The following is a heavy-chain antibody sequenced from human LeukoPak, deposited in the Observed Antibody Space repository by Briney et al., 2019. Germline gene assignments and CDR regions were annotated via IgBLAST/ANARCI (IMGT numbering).Heavy chain of an antibody. CDR1: GFTFSSYS. CDR2: ISSSSSYI. J-gene: IGHJ4*02. D-gene: IGHD3-22*01. Sequence: PGGSLRLSCAASGFTFSSYSMNWVRQAPGKRLEWVSSISSSSSYIYYADSVKGRFTISRDNAKNSLYLQMNSLRAEDTAVYYCARSRRYYYDSSGYYIPDYWGQGTLVTVSS. V-gene: IGHV3-21*01. CDR3: ARSRRYYYDSSGYYIPDY.